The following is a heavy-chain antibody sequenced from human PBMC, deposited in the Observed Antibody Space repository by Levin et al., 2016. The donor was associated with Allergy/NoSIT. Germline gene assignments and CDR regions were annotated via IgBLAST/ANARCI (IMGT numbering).Heavy chain of an antibody. CDR1: GGSISSYY. CDR2: IYYFGST. V-gene: IGHV4-59*01. Sequence: SETLSLTCTVSGGSISSYYWSWIRQPPGKGLEWIGYIYYFGSTNYNPSLKSRVTISVDTSKNQFSLKLSSVTAADTAVYYCARVPVRGTFDYWGQGTLVTVSS. D-gene: IGHD4-17*01. CDR3: ARVPVRGTFDY. J-gene: IGHJ4*02.